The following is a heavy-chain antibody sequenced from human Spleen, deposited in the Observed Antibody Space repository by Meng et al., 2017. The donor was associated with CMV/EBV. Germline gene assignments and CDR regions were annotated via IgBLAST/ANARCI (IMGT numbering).Heavy chain of an antibody. D-gene: IGHD4-23*01. CDR2: LNWNSDDI. V-gene: IGHV3-9*01. CDR1: GFSFDDYA. J-gene: IGHJ5*02. CDR3: ARDQNGGNSGWFDP. Sequence: GGSLRLSCVASGFSFDDYAMHWVRQGPGKGLEWVSGLNWNSDDIGYADSVKGRFTISRDNAKNTLYLQMNSLRAEDTAVYYCARDQNGGNSGWFDPWGQGTLVTVSS.